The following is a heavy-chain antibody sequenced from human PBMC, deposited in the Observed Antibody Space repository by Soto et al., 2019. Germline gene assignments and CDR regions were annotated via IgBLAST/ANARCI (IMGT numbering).Heavy chain of an antibody. CDR2: ISTSSTYI. CDR3: AKGGTHFDY. Sequence: LRLSCTVSGFTFSSWTMNWVRQAPGKGLEWVSSISTSSTYIYYADSVKGRFTISRDNAKDSLYLNMNNLRADDTAVYYCAKGGTHFDYWGQGTLVTVSS. J-gene: IGHJ4*02. CDR1: GFTFSSWT. D-gene: IGHD1-1*01. V-gene: IGHV3-21*01.